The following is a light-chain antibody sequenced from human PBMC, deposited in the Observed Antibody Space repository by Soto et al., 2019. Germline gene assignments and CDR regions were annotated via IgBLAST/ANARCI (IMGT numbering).Light chain of an antibody. CDR3: QQYNNWPLT. Sequence: EAVMTQSPVTLSVSPGKRATLSCRASQSVFSNLAWYQQKPGQAPRLLIYGASSRATGIPVRFSGSGSGTEFTLTISSLQSEDFAVYYCQQYNNWPLTFGQGTRLENK. CDR2: GAS. J-gene: IGKJ5*01. V-gene: IGKV3-15*01. CDR1: QSVFSN.